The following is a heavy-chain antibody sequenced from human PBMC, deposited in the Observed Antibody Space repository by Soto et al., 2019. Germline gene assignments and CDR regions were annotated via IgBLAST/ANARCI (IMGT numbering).Heavy chain of an antibody. J-gene: IGHJ6*02. D-gene: IGHD3-16*01. V-gene: IGHV5-10-1*01. CDR2: IDPTDSYT. Sequence: GESLKISCKGSGYNFITDWISWVRQMPGKGLEWMGRIDPTDSYTKYSPSFEGHVTISADKSISTAYLQWSSLKASGSAVYYCARLSRASFALDVWGQGTTVTVS. CDR1: GYNFITDW. CDR3: ARLSRASFALDV.